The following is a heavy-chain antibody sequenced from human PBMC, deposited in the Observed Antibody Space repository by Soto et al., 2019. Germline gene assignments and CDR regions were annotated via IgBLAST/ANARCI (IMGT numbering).Heavy chain of an antibody. CDR3: ASASPGYYDFWSGYSLDENWFDP. V-gene: IGHV3-48*03. CDR2: ISSSGSTI. J-gene: IGHJ5*02. Sequence: EVQLVESGGGLVQPGGSLRLSCAASGFTFSSYEMNWVRQAPGKGLEWVSYISSSGSTIYYADSVKGRFTISRDNAKNSLYLQMNSLRAEDTAVYYCASASPGYYDFWSGYSLDENWFDPWGQGTLVTVSS. CDR1: GFTFSSYE. D-gene: IGHD3-3*01.